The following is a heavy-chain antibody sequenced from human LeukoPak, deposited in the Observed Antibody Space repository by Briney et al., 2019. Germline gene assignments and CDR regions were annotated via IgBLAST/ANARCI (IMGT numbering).Heavy chain of an antibody. CDR3: AREVGVVAHQGGWFDP. D-gene: IGHD2-2*01. Sequence: ASVKVSFKASGYTFTGYYLHWERRAPGHGLEWIGRINPNSGGTNYAQKFHGRVTATRDTSINTAYMELSRLTSDDTAFYYCAREVGVVAHQGGWFDPWGQGTLVTVSS. CDR2: INPNSGGT. CDR1: GYTFTGYY. J-gene: IGHJ5*02. V-gene: IGHV1-2*02.